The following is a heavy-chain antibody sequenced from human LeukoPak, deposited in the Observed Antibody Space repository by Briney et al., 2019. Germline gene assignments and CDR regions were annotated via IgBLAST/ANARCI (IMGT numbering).Heavy chain of an antibody. CDR3: ARGASGWYLDY. D-gene: IGHD6-19*01. J-gene: IGHJ4*02. Sequence: WMGWINPNSGGTNYAQKFQGRVTMTRDTSISTAYMELSRLRSDDTAVYYCARGASGWYLDYWGQGTLVTVSS. V-gene: IGHV1-2*02. CDR2: INPNSGGT.